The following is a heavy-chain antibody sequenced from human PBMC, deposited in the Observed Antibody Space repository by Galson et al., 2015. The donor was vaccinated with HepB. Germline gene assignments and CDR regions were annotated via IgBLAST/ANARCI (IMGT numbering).Heavy chain of an antibody. CDR2: ISSGGFSI. D-gene: IGHD3/OR15-3a*01. CDR1: GFIFSASI. CDR3: VGRTDEEWFDP. Sequence: SLRLSCAVSGFIFSASIMSWVRQAPGKGLEWVSTISSGGFSIYYTDSVKGRFTISRDNSKDTLFLQMNNLRAEDTAVYYCVGRTDEEWFDPWGQGTLVTVSS. J-gene: IGHJ5*02. V-gene: IGHV3-23*01.